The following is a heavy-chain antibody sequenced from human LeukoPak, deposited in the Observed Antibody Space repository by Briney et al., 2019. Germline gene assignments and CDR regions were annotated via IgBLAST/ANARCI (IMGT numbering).Heavy chain of an antibody. J-gene: IGHJ4*02. CDR1: GFTFSNYW. D-gene: IGHD6-19*01. Sequence: GGSLRLSCAASGFTFSNYWMHWVRQSPGKGLVWVSRVKSDGTITSYADSVKGRFTISRDNAKNTLYLQMNSLRVEDTAVYYCVRVMPVAGSDSWGQGTLVTVPS. CDR3: VRVMPVAGSDS. CDR2: VKSDGTIT. V-gene: IGHV3-74*01.